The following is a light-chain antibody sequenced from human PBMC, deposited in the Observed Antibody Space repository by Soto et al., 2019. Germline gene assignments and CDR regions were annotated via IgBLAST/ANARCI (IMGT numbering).Light chain of an antibody. J-gene: IGLJ2*01. CDR2: YVS. CDR3: SSYASSSTAVV. CDR1: SSDVGGYNY. V-gene: IGLV2-14*03. Sequence: QSVLTQPASVSGSPGQSITISCTGTSSDVGGYNYVSWYQHHPGKAPRLMIYYVSNRPSGVADRFSGSKSGNTASLTISGLQAEDEADYYCSSYASSSTAVVFGGGTKLTVL.